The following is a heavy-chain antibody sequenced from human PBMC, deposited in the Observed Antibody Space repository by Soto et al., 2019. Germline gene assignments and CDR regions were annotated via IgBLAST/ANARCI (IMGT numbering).Heavy chain of an antibody. CDR2: ISWNSGSI. D-gene: IGHD6-13*01. Sequence: GGSLRLSCAASGFTFDDYAMHWVRQAPGKGLEWVSGISWNSGSIGYADSVKGRFTISRDNAKNSLYLQMNSLRAEDTALYYCAKDISPRYSSWHYYYYGMDVWGQGTTVTVSS. CDR3: AKDISPRYSSWHYYYYGMDV. V-gene: IGHV3-9*01. J-gene: IGHJ6*02. CDR1: GFTFDDYA.